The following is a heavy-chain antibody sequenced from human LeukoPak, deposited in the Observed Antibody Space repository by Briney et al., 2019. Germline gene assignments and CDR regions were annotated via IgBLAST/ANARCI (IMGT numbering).Heavy chain of an antibody. V-gene: IGHV1-69*13. Sequence: GASVKVSCKASGGTFSSYAISWVRQAPGRGLEWMGGIIPIFGTANYAQKFQGRVTITADESTSTAYMELSSLRSEDTAVYYCARSLVPGIRFDYWGQGTLVTVSS. CDR3: ARSLVPGIRFDY. D-gene: IGHD3-10*01. CDR2: IIPIFGTA. CDR1: GGTFSSYA. J-gene: IGHJ4*02.